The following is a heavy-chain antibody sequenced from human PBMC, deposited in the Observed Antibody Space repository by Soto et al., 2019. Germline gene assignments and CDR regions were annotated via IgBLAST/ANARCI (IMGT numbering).Heavy chain of an antibody. D-gene: IGHD4-4*01. J-gene: IGHJ4*02. V-gene: IGHV3-21*01. CDR3: AKDGGYSNPPDFDY. CDR2: ISSSSSFI. Sequence: PGGSLRLSCAASGFTFSTYSMNWVRQAPGRGLEWVSSISSSSSFIYYADSVKGRFTISRDNAKNSLFLQMSSLRAEDTAVYYWAKDGGYSNPPDFDYGGQGTLVTVSS. CDR1: GFTFSTYS.